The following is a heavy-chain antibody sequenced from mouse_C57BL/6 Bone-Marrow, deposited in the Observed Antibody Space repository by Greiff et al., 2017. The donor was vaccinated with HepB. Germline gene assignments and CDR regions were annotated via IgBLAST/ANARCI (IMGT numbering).Heavy chain of an antibody. CDR3: AMTGGFAY. J-gene: IGHJ3*01. D-gene: IGHD4-1*01. Sequence: EVHLVESGGGLVKPGGSLKLSCAASGFTFSSYAMSWVRQTPEKRLAWVATISDGGSYTYYPDNVKGRFTISRDNAKNNLYLQMSHLKSEDTAMYYCAMTGGFAYWGQGTLVTVSA. CDR1: GFTFSSYA. V-gene: IGHV5-4*01. CDR2: ISDGGSYT.